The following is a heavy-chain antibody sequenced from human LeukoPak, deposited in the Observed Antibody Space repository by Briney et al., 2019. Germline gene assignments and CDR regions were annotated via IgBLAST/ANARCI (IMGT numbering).Heavy chain of an antibody. CDR2: IKQDGSEK. Sequence: GGSLRLSCAASGFTFSSYWMTWVRQAPGKGLEWVANIKQDGSEKNYVDSVKGRFTISRDNAKNSLYLQMNSLRAEDTAVYYCARDPSFLGYSYGYGYWGQGTLVTVSS. V-gene: IGHV3-7*01. D-gene: IGHD5-18*01. CDR1: GFTFSSYW. CDR3: ARDPSFLGYSYGYGY. J-gene: IGHJ4*02.